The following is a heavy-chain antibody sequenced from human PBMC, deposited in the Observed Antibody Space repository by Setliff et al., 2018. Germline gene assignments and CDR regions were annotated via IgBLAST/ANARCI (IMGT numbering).Heavy chain of an antibody. CDR3: VRDLHWGFDY. CDR2: IGGRGIST. D-gene: IGHD7-27*01. Sequence: GGSLRLSCAAPGFTFSGYYMQWVRQAPGKGLEWVSGIGGRGISTYSADSVKGRFIISRDNVKNSLFLQMNSLRAVDTAVYYCVRDLHWGFDYWGLGTLVTVSS. CDR1: GFTFSGYY. J-gene: IGHJ4*02. V-gene: IGHV3-23*01.